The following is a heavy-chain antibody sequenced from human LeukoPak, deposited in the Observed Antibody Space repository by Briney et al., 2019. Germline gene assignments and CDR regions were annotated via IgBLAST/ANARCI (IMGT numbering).Heavy chain of an antibody. CDR2: IYYSGST. D-gene: IGHD3-10*01. V-gene: IGHV4-30-4*01. CDR3: ARDRWFGELSHYGMDV. J-gene: IGHJ6*04. Sequence: SETPSHTRTVPVGSISIGDYYWSSIRQPPRKGLEWHGYIYYSGSTYYNPSLKSRVTISADTSKNQFSLKLSSVTAADTAVYYCARDRWFGELSHYGMDVWGKGTTVTVSS. CDR1: VGSISIGDYY.